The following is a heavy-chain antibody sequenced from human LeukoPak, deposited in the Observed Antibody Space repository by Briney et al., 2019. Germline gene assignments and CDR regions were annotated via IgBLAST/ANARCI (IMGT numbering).Heavy chain of an antibody. CDR2: IKQDGSEK. CDR3: ARGADKYYYDSSGYSWFDP. J-gene: IGHJ5*02. D-gene: IGHD3-22*01. CDR1: GFTFSSYW. V-gene: IGHV3-7*01. Sequence: PGGSLRLSCAASGFTFSSYWMSWVRQAPGKGLEWVANIKQDGSEKYYVDSVKGRFTISRDNAKNSLYPQMNSLRAEDTAVYYCARGADKYYYDSSGYSWFDPWGQGTLVTVSS.